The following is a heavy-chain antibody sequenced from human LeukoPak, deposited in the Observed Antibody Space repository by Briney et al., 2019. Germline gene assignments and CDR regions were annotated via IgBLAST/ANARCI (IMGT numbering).Heavy chain of an antibody. J-gene: IGHJ4*02. CDR2: MNPNSGNT. CDR1: GYTFSGYY. D-gene: IGHD3-22*01. Sequence: ASVKVSCKASGYTFSGYYMHWVRQAPGQGLEWMGWMNPNSGNTGYAQKFQGRVTMTRNTSISTAYMELSSLRSEDTAVYYCASLGGYYDSSGYYYGRNFDYWGQGTLVTVSS. V-gene: IGHV1-8*02. CDR3: ASLGGYYDSSGYYYGRNFDY.